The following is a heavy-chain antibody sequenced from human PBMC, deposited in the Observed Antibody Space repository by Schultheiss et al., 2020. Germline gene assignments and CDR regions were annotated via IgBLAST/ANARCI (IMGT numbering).Heavy chain of an antibody. CDR3: ARVRVVGNNWFNP. CDR1: GGSISSSSYY. J-gene: IGHJ5*02. Sequence: SETLSLTCTVSGGSISSSSYYWGWIRQPPGKGLEWIGSIYYSGSTYYNPSLKSRVTISVDTSKNQFSLKLSSVTAADTAVYYCARVRVVGNNWFNPWGQGTLVTVSS. D-gene: IGHD3-22*01. V-gene: IGHV4-39*01. CDR2: IYYSGST.